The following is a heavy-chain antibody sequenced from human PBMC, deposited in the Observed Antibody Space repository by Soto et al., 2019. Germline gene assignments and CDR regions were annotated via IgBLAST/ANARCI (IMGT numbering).Heavy chain of an antibody. V-gene: IGHV3-30-3*01. J-gene: IGHJ6*02. CDR2: ISYDGSNK. Sequence: QVQLVESGGGVVQPGRSLRLSCEASGFTFSSYAVHWVRQAPGKGLDWVAFISYDGSNKYYADSVKGRFTISRDNSKNPLYLQMDSLRTEDTAVYYCARGAVVLRDYYGMDGWGQGTPVTVSS. CDR1: GFTFSSYA. D-gene: IGHD2-15*01. CDR3: ARGAVVLRDYYGMDG.